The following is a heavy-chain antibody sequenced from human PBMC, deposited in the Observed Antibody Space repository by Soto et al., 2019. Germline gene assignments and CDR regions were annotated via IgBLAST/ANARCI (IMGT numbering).Heavy chain of an antibody. D-gene: IGHD2-2*01. CDR1: GFTFSTYS. CDR2: ISSSSTYI. Sequence: EVQLVESGGGLVKPGGSLRLSCVASGFTFSTYSMNWVRQAPGKGLEWVSSISSSSTYIYYADSVKGRFTVSRDNAKNSLYLQMNSLRAEDTAVYYCARGRYCSSTTSSTWYYYGMDVWGQGTTFTVSS. V-gene: IGHV3-21*01. J-gene: IGHJ6*02. CDR3: ARGRYCSSTTSSTWYYYGMDV.